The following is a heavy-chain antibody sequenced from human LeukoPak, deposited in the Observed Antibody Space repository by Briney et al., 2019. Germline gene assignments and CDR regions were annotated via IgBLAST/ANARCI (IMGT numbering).Heavy chain of an antibody. CDR3: AKDSCSSISCYRGVDY. CDR1: GFTFSNYA. V-gene: IGHV3-23*01. CDR2: ISGSGGST. J-gene: IGHJ4*02. Sequence: GGSLRLSCAASGFTFSNYAIHWVRQAPGKGLEWVSAISGSGGSTYYADSVKGRFTISRDKSKNTLYLQMNSLRAEDTAVYYCAKDSCSSISCYRGVDYWGQGTLVTVSS. D-gene: IGHD2-2*01.